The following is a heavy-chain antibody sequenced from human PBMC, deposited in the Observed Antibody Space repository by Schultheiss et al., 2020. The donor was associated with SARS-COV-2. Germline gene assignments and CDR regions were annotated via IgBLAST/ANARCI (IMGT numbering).Heavy chain of an antibody. J-gene: IGHJ4*02. CDR3: ARGGNFWSATTRYYFDY. CDR2: IYYSGST. D-gene: IGHD3-3*01. V-gene: IGHV4-59*01. CDR1: GGSISSYY. Sequence: SQTLSLTCTVSGGSISSYYWSWIRQHPGKGLEWIGYIYYSGSTNYNPSLKSRVTISVDTSKNQFSLKLSSVTAADTAVYYCARGGNFWSATTRYYFDYWGQGTLVTVSS.